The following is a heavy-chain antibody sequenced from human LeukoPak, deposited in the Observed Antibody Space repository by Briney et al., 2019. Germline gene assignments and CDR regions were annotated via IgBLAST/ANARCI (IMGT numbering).Heavy chain of an antibody. CDR2: IYNSGST. J-gene: IGHJ2*01. V-gene: IGHV4-30-2*01. CDR1: GGSISSAGYS. CDR3: ASVSRGWCFDL. D-gene: IGHD3-10*01. Sequence: SETLSLTCAVSGGSISSAGYSGSWIRQPPGKGLEWIGYIYNSGSTYYNPSLKSRVTISVDRSKNQFSLKLSSVCAADTAVYYCASVSRGWCFDLWGRGTLVTVSS.